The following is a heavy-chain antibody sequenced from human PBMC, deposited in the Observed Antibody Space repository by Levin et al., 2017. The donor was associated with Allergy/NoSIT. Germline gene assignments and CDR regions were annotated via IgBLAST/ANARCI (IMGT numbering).Heavy chain of an antibody. Sequence: GESLKISCAASGFTVSSNYMSWVRQAPGKGLEWVSVIYSGGSTYYADSVKGRFTISRDNSKNTLYLQMNSLRAEDTAVYYCARDPWLSHFFDYWGQGTLVTVSS. D-gene: IGHD3-22*01. CDR1: GFTVSSNY. CDR2: IYSGGST. CDR3: ARDPWLSHFFDY. J-gene: IGHJ4*02. V-gene: IGHV3-66*01.